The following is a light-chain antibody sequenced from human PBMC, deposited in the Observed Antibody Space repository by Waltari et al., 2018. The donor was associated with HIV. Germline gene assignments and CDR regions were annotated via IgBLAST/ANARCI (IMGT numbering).Light chain of an antibody. CDR3: MIWHSNAWV. CDR2: YKSDSDK. V-gene: IGLV5-45*02. CDR1: SGINVGTYR. Sequence: QAVVTQPSSLSASPGASASLTCTLRSGINVGTYRIYWYQQKPGSPPQYLLRYKSDSDKQQGSGVPSRFSGSKDASANAGILLISGLQSEDEGDYYCMIWHSNAWVFGGGTKLTVL. J-gene: IGLJ3*02.